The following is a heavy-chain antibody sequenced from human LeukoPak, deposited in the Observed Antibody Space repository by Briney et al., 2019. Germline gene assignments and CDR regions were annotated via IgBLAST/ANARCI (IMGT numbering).Heavy chain of an antibody. D-gene: IGHD2-21*01. V-gene: IGHV3-21*01. CDR1: GFTFSSYS. CDR2: ISSSSSYI. CDR3: ATGVRYSRWFDP. Sequence: GGSLRLSCAASGFTFSSYSMNWVRQAPGKGLEWVSSISSSSSYIYYADSVKGRFTISRDNAKNSLYLQMNSLRAEDTAVYYCATGVRYSRWFDPWGQGTLVTVSS. J-gene: IGHJ5*02.